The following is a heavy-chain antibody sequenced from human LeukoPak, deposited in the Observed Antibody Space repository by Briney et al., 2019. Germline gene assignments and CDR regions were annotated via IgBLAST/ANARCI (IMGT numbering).Heavy chain of an antibody. D-gene: IGHD4-17*01. CDR2: IIPIFGTA. CDR3: ARAGPFHYGDYADYFDY. V-gene: IGHV1-69*05. CDR1: GGTFSSYA. Sequence: ASVKVSCKASGGTFSSYAISWVRQAPGQGLEWMGRIIPIFGTANYAKKFQGRVTITTDESTSTAYMELSSLRSEDTAVYYCARAGPFHYGDYADYFDYWGQGTLVTVSS. J-gene: IGHJ4*02.